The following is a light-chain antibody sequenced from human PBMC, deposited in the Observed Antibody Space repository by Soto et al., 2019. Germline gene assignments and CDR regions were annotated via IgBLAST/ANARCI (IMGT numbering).Light chain of an antibody. V-gene: IGKV1-39*01. Sequence: DIQMTQSPSSLSASVEDRVIITCRASQSISNHLNWYQQKPGKAPKLLIFAASSLQSGVPSRFSGSRSGPDFTLTISSLQPEDFATYYCQQSYSSPPTFGHGTKVDFK. J-gene: IGKJ1*01. CDR2: AAS. CDR1: QSISNH. CDR3: QQSYSSPPT.